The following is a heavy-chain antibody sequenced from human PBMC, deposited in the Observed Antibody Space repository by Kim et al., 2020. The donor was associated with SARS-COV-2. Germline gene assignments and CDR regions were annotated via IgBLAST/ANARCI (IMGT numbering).Heavy chain of an antibody. J-gene: IGHJ5*02. V-gene: IGHV4-59*01. Sequence: PALKGRGTISVDTSKNQFSLKLSSVTAADTAVYYCARVKDSSSWYNWFDPWGQGTLVTVSS. CDR3: ARVKDSSSWYNWFDP. D-gene: IGHD6-13*01.